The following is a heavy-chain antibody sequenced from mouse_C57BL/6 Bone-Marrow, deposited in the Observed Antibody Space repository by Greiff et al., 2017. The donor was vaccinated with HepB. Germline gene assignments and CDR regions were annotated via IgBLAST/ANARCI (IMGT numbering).Heavy chain of an antibody. CDR2: IFPGDGDT. D-gene: IGHD2-1*01. Sequence: VQLQQSGAELVKPGASVKISCKASGYAFTSYWMNWVKQRPGKGLEWIGQIFPGDGDTNYNGKFKGKATLTADKSSSTAYMQLSSLTSEDSAVYFCARDGNYVFCFGYWGQGTTLTVSS. CDR3: ARDGNYVFCFGY. V-gene: IGHV1-80*01. CDR1: GYAFTSYW. J-gene: IGHJ2*01.